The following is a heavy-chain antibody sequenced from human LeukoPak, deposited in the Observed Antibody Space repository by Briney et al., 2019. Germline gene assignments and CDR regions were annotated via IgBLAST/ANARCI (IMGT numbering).Heavy chain of an antibody. CDR3: ARGGYSYGSLYYYYGMDV. J-gene: IGHJ6*02. V-gene: IGHV4-59*01. CDR2: IYYSGST. CDR1: GGSISSYY. D-gene: IGHD5-18*01. Sequence: SETLSLIRTVSGGSISSYYWSCIRQPPEKGLEWIGYIYYSGSTNYNPSLKSRVTISVDTSKNQFSLKLSSVTAADTAVYYCARGGYSYGSLYYYYGMDVWGQGTTVTVSS.